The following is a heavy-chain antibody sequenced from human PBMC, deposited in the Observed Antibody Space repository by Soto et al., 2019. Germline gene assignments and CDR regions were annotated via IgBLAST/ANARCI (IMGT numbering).Heavy chain of an antibody. CDR3: ARVWWGGLGWFDY. D-gene: IGHD2-15*01. J-gene: IGHJ4*02. CDR2: ISSSSSTI. CDR1: GFTFSSYS. Sequence: EVQLVESGGGLVQPGGSLRLSCAASGFTFSSYSMNWVRQAPGKGLEWVSYISSSSSTIYYADSVKGRFTISRDNAKNSLYLQITSLRDEDTAVYYCARVWWGGLGWFDYWGQGTLVTVSS. V-gene: IGHV3-48*02.